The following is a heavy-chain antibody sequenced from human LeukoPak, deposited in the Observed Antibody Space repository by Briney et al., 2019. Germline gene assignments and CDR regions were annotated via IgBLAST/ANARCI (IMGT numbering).Heavy chain of an antibody. D-gene: IGHD4-17*01. CDR2: ISWNSGSI. CDR3: AKDISDGDAQIVFDI. CDR1: GFTFDDYA. J-gene: IGHJ3*02. V-gene: IGHV3-9*01. Sequence: GRSLRLSCAASGFTFDDYAMHWVRQAPGKGLEWVSGISWNSGSIGYADSVKGRFTISRDNAKNSLYLQMNSLRAEDTALYYCAKDISDGDAQIVFDIWGEGTMVTVSS.